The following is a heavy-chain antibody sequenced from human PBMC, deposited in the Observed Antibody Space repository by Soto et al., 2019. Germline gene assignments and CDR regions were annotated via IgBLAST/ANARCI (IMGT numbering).Heavy chain of an antibody. V-gene: IGHV1-69*11. CDR3: ARVDYDSTYGFYYYGLDV. CDR2: IIPILNTA. D-gene: IGHD3-10*01. Sequence: QVHLVQSGAEVKKPGSSVRVSCKTSGGTFSSYSFTWVRQAPGQGLEWMGKIIPILNTANFVQKFRSRVTITADEPTSTVYMDLSSLSPVDTAVYYCARVDYDSTYGFYYYGLDVWGQGTTVTVSS. J-gene: IGHJ6*02. CDR1: GGTFSSYS.